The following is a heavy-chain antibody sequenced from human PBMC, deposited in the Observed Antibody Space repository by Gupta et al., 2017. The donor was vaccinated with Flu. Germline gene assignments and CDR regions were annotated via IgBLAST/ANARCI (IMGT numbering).Heavy chain of an antibody. V-gene: IGHV1-18*01. CDR3: ARDPGMTARYYYGMDV. Sequence: GISWVRQAPGQGLEWMGWISAYNGNTNYAQKLQGRVTMTTDTSTSTAYMELRSLRSDDTAVYYCARDPGMTARYYYGMDVWGQGTTVTVSS. J-gene: IGHJ6*02. CDR1: G. D-gene: IGHD2-21*02. CDR2: ISAYNGNT.